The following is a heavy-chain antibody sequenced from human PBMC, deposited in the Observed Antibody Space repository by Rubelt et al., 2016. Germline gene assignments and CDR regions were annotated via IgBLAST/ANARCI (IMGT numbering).Heavy chain of an antibody. CDR1: GFSLSTSGVG. CDR2: IYWDDDK. CDR3: GHSRSRYYYDSSGYEYYFDY. V-gene: IGHV2-5*02. Sequence: QITLKESGPTLVKPTQTLTLTCTFSGFSLSTSGVGVGWIRQPPGKALEWLALIYWDDDKRYSPSLKSRLTITKDTSTNQVVPTMTNMDPWDTATYYCGHSRSRYYYDSSGYEYYFDYWGQGTLVTVSS. D-gene: IGHD3-22*01. J-gene: IGHJ4*02.